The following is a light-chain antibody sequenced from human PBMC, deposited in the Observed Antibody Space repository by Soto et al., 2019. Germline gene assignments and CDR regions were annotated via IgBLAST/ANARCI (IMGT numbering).Light chain of an antibody. J-gene: IGKJ3*01. CDR1: QSVSSD. V-gene: IGKV3-15*01. Sequence: EIVMTQSPATLSVSPGARATLSCRASQSVSSDLAWYQQKPGQAPRLLIYDASTRATGIPARFSGSGSVTEFTVTISSLQSEDFAVYYGQQYNNWPPFTFGPGTKVDIK. CDR3: QQYNNWPPFT. CDR2: DAS.